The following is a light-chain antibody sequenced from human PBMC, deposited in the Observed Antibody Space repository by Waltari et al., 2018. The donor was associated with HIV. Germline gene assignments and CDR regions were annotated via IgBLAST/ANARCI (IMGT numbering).Light chain of an antibody. Sequence: DIVLTQSPGTLSLSPGERATLSCRASQSVSSSYLAWYQQKPGQAPRLLIYGTSSRATGIPDRFSGSGSGTVFTLTITTLEPEDFALYYCQHYGSSPPMYTFGQGTKLEIK. CDR3: QHYGSSPPMYT. V-gene: IGKV3-20*01. CDR1: QSVSSSY. J-gene: IGKJ2*01. CDR2: GTS.